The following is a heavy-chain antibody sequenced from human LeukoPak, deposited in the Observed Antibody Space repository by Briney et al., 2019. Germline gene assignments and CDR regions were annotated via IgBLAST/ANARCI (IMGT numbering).Heavy chain of an antibody. CDR3: ATPSESGWAFDL. CDR2: INPNSGAT. CDR1: GYTFTGYY. D-gene: IGHD6-19*01. Sequence: ASVKVSFKASGYTFTGYYMYWVRQAPGQGLEWMGWINPNSGATNYAEKFQGRVTMTRDTSISTGYMELSRLRYDDTAVYYCATPSESGWAFDLWGQGTLVTVSS. V-gene: IGHV1-2*02. J-gene: IGHJ4*02.